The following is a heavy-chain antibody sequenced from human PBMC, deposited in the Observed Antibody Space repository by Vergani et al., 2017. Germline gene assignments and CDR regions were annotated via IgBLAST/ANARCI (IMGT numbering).Heavy chain of an antibody. J-gene: IGHJ4*02. D-gene: IGHD1-1*01. CDR1: EYSFGNYW. CDR3: ARHTTYTDS. V-gene: IGHV5-51*01. Sequence: EVELVQSGPEMRKPGESLKISCKGSEYSFGNYWIGWVRQMPGKGLEWMGIIYPADSDTRYSPSFQGQVTISADKSISTAFLQWDSLTASDTALYYCARHTTYTDSWGQGTLVTVSS. CDR2: IYPADSDT.